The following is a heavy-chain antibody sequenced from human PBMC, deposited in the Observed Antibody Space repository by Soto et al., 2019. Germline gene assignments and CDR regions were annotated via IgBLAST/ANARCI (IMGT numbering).Heavy chain of an antibody. Sequence: QVTLKESGPVLVKPTETLTLTCTVSGFSLSNARMGVSWIRQPPGKALEWLAHIFSNDEKSYSTSLKSRLTISKDXXKXQXXLTMTNMDPVDTATYYCARVDFWSGGDYYYYGMDVWGQGTTVTVSS. D-gene: IGHD3-3*01. CDR2: IFSNDEK. V-gene: IGHV2-26*01. CDR1: GFSLSNARMG. CDR3: ARVDFWSGGDYYYYGMDV. J-gene: IGHJ6*02.